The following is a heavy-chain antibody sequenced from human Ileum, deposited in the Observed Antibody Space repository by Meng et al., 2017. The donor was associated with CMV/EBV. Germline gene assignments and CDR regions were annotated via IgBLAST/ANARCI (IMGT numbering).Heavy chain of an antibody. CDR1: GFALSNYA. V-gene: IGHV3-23*01. D-gene: IGHD2-2*01. CDR3: AKGRSASCYTGLDD. J-gene: IGHJ4*02. Sequence: SGFALSNYAMTWVRQAPGKGLEWVSVICADDSRTYYAEAVRGRFTISRDDSKNTLYLQMNSLRAEDTAVYSCAKGRSASCYTGLDDWGQGTLVTVSS. CDR2: ICADDSRT.